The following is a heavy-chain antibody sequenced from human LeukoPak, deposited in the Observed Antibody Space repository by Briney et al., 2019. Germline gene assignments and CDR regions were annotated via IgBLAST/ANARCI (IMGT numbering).Heavy chain of an antibody. CDR2: IIPIFGTA. J-gene: IGHJ4*02. Sequence: SVKVSCKASGGTFSSYAISWVRQAPGQGLEWMGGIIPIFGTANYAQKFQGRVTITANESTSTAYMELSSLRSEDTAVYYCARSNNDYGDYGRYNWGQGTLVTVSS. V-gene: IGHV1-69*13. CDR3: ARSNNDYGDYGRYN. CDR1: GGTFSSYA. D-gene: IGHD4-17*01.